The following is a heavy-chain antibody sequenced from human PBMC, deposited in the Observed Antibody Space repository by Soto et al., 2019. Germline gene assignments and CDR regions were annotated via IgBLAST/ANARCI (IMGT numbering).Heavy chain of an antibody. CDR2: IYYSGST. CDR1: GGSISSGGYY. V-gene: IGHV4-31*03. Sequence: QVQLQESGPGLVKPSQTLSLTCTVSGGSISSGGYYWSWIRQHPGKGLEWIGYIYYSGSTYYNPSLKCRVTISVDTSKNQFSLKLSSVTAADTAVYYCARGGRKFLSGWYEDYWGQGTLVTVSS. CDR3: ARGGRKFLSGWYEDY. D-gene: IGHD6-19*01. J-gene: IGHJ4*02.